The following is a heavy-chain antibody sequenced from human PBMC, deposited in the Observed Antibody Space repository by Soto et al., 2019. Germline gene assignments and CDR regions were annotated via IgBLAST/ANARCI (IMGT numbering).Heavy chain of an antibody. Sequence: PSETLSLTCTVSGGSISSGDYYWSWIRQPPGKGLEWIGYIYYSGSTYYNPSLKSRVTISVDTSKNQFSLKLSSVTAADTAVYYCASADYYGSGSYLVFDYWGQGTLVTVSS. CDR3: ASADYYGSGSYLVFDY. D-gene: IGHD3-10*01. CDR1: GGSISSGDYY. V-gene: IGHV4-30-4*01. CDR2: IYYSGST. J-gene: IGHJ4*02.